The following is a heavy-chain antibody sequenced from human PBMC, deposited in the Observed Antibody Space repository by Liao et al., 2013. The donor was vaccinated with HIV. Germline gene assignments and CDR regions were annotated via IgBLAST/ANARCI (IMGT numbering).Heavy chain of an antibody. CDR1: GGSFSNYC. J-gene: IGHJ4*02. V-gene: IGHV4-34*02. D-gene: IGHD3-10*01. CDR3: ARTRAQIIRGSSSPFDY. CDR2: INHSGST. Sequence: QVHLQQWGAGLLKPSETLSLTCAVYGGSFSNYCWTWIRQPPGKGLEWIGEINHSGSTTHNPSLKSRVTMSVDTSKKQFSLKLSSVTAADTAIYYCARTRAQIIRGSSSPFDYWGQGILVTVS.